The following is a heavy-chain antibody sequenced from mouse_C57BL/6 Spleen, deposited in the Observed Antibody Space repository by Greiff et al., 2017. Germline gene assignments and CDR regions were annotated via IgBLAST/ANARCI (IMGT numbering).Heavy chain of an antibody. V-gene: IGHV1-55*01. D-gene: IGHD1-1*01. Sequence: QVQLQQSGAELVKPGASVTMSCKASGYTFTSYWITWVKQRPGQGLEWIGEIYPGSSSTNYNEKFKSKATLTVDTSSSTAYMQLSNRTTEDSAVYYCARGDYGGAMDYGGQGTSVTVSS. CDR3: ARGDYGGAMDY. J-gene: IGHJ4*01. CDR1: GYTFTSYW. CDR2: IYPGSSST.